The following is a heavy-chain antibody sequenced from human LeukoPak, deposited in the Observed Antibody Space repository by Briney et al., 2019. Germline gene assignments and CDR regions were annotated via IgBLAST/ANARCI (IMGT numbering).Heavy chain of an antibody. Sequence: ASVKVSCKASGYTFTSYGISWVRQAPGQGLEWMGWISAYNGNTNYAQKLQGRVTMTTDTSTSTAYMDLRSRSSDDTAVYYWATFQLSNSSGWYPLGYWGQGTLLT. CDR1: GYTFTSYG. V-gene: IGHV1-18*01. CDR2: ISAYNGNT. J-gene: IGHJ4*02. CDR3: ATFQLSNSSGWYPLGY. D-gene: IGHD6-19*01.